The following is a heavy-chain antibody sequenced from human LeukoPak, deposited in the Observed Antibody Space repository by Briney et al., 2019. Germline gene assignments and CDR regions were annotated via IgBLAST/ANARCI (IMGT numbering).Heavy chain of an antibody. J-gene: IGHJ4*02. CDR1: GYTFTSYG. D-gene: IGHD3-22*01. Sequence: ASVKVSCKASGYTFTSYGISWVRQAPGQGLEWMGWISAYNGNTNYAQKLQGRVTMTTATSTSTAYMELRSLRSDDTAVYYCARDLPYYYDSSGYYRPSLGYWGQGTLVTVSS. V-gene: IGHV1-18*01. CDR2: ISAYNGNT. CDR3: ARDLPYYYDSSGYYRPSLGY.